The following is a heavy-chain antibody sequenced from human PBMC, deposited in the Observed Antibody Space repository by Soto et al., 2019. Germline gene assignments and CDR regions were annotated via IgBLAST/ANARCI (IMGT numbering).Heavy chain of an antibody. CDR1: GYTFTSYY. CDR2: INPSGGST. Sequence: GASVKVSCKASGYTFTSYYMHWVRQAPGQGLEWMGIINPSGGSTSYAQKFQGRVTMTRDTSTSTDYMELSSLRSEDTAVYYCARVGFCSSTSCYEYSSSLQGWAFDIWGQGTMVTVSS. D-gene: IGHD2-2*01. J-gene: IGHJ3*02. V-gene: IGHV1-46*03. CDR3: ARVGFCSSTSCYEYSSSLQGWAFDI.